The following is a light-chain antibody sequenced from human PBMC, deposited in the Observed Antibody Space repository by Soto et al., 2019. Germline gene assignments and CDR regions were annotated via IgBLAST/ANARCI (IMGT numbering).Light chain of an antibody. V-gene: IGKV3-15*01. CDR1: QSVDRY. CDR3: QQYNDWPFT. Sequence: EVVLTQSPDTLSLSPGETATLSCRASQSVDRYVAWYQQKVGQAPRLLIYGASSRATGIPARFSGSGSGAEFTLTISSLQSEDFAVYYCQQYNDWPFTFGGGTKVDI. CDR2: GAS. J-gene: IGKJ4*01.